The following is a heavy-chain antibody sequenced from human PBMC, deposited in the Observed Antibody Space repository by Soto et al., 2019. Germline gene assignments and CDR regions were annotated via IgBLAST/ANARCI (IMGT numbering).Heavy chain of an antibody. CDR2: IYTSGTT. CDR1: GRSMSGYY. J-gene: IGHJ4*02. Sequence: SETLSLTCTVSGRSMSGYYWSWIRQPAGERLEWIGRIYTSGTTDFNPSLKGRVTMSVDTSKNQFSLKLTSVTAADTALYYCAREDYYDTGYYVVWGQG. V-gene: IGHV4-4*07. D-gene: IGHD3-9*01. CDR3: AREDYYDTGYYVV.